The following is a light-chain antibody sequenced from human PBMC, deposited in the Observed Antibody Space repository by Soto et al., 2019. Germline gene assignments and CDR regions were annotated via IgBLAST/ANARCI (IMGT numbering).Light chain of an antibody. V-gene: IGKV1-9*01. CDR2: AAS. CDR1: QGISTH. J-gene: IGKJ4*01. CDR3: QQLNSYPLT. Sequence: DIQLTQSPSSLSSSVGDRVTISCRASQGISTHVAWYQQKSGKAPKLLIYAASNLESRAPSRFSGSGSGTEFTLTISSLQPEDFATYYCQQLNSYPLTFGEGTKMEIK.